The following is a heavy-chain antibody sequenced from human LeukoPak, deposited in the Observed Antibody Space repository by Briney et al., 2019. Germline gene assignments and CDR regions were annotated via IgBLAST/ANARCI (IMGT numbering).Heavy chain of an antibody. CDR3: AKGHGWEASYYYYYMDV. D-gene: IGHD1-26*01. CDR1: DFSFITYA. J-gene: IGHJ6*03. V-gene: IGHV3-23*01. CDR2: ISGGGDAT. Sequence: PGGSLRLSCAASDFSFITYAMSWVRQAPGKGLEWVSTISGGGDATYYADSVKGRFTISRDNSKNTLYLKMNSLRAEDTAVYYCAKGHGWEASYYYYYMDVWGKGTTVTISS.